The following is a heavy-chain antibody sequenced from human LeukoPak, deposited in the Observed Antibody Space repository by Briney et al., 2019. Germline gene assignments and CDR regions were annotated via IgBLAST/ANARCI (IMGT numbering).Heavy chain of an antibody. D-gene: IGHD2-2*01. Sequence: GGSLRLSCAASGFTFSSYSMNWVRQAPGKGLEWVSSISSSSSYIYYADSVKGRFTISRDNAKNSLYLQMNSLRAEDTAVYYCARDGGYCSSTSCYLDYYSMDVWGKGTTVTVSS. V-gene: IGHV3-21*01. J-gene: IGHJ6*04. CDR3: ARDGGYCSSTSCYLDYYSMDV. CDR1: GFTFSSYS. CDR2: ISSSSSYI.